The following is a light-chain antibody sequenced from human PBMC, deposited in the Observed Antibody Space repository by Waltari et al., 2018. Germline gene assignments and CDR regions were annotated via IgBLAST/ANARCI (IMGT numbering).Light chain of an antibody. Sequence: DIQMTQSLSTLSASVGDTITITCRASQSISNYLAWYQQKPGKAPKLLIYKASTSGSGVPSRFSGIGSGTEFTLTINSLQPDDFATYYCHQYNTYSSFGQGTKLEIK. CDR1: QSISNY. CDR2: KAS. J-gene: IGKJ2*03. CDR3: HQYNTYSS. V-gene: IGKV1-5*03.